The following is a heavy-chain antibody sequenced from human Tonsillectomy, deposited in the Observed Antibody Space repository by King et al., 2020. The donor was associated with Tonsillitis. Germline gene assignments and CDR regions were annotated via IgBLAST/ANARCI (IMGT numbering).Heavy chain of an antibody. CDR3: ARVGAYGSGSYLGY. V-gene: IGHV1-2*02. CDR2: INPNSGGT. Sequence: VQLVQSGAEVKKPGASVKVSCKASGYTFTGYYIHWVRQAPGQGLEWMGWINPNSGGTNYAQSFQGRVTVTRDTSISTAYMDLGRLRSDDTAVYYCARVGAYGSGSYLGYWGQGTLVTVSS. J-gene: IGHJ4*02. CDR1: GYTFTGYY. D-gene: IGHD3-10*01.